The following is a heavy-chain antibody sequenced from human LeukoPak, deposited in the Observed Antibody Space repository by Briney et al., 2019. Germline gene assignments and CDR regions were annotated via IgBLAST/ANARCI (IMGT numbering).Heavy chain of an antibody. D-gene: IGHD4-23*01. V-gene: IGHV4-39*07. CDR3: ARPYPGGYVDY. J-gene: IGHJ4*02. CDR1: GGSISSSSYY. CDR2: IYYSGST. Sequence: PSETLSLTCTVSGGSISSSSYYWGWIRQPPGKGLEWIGSIYYSGSTYYNPSLKSRVTISVDTSKNQFSLKLSSVTAADTAVYYCARPYPGGYVDYWGQGTLVTVSS.